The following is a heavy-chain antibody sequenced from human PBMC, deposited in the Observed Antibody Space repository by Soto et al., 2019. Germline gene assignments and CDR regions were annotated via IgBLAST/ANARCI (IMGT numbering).Heavy chain of an antibody. D-gene: IGHD3-16*01. V-gene: IGHV4-31*03. CDR3: ARGPPFH. CDR1: GGSINNRGYY. Sequence: SETLSLTCTVSGGSINNRGYYWSWSRQHPGKGLEWIGYIYYTGSTDYNPSLKSRVTISLDTSKNQFSLKLSSVTAADTAVYYCARGPPFHWGQGTLVTVSS. CDR2: IYYTGST. J-gene: IGHJ4*02.